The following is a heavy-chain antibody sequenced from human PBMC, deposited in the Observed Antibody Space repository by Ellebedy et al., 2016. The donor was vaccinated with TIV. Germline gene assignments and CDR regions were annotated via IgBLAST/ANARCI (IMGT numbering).Heavy chain of an antibody. CDR3: AKGVGVGYGMDV. CDR1: GFTFDDYA. D-gene: IGHD1-26*01. J-gene: IGHJ6*02. V-gene: IGHV3-43*02. CDR2: TSRDGGST. Sequence: GESLKISCAASGFTFDDYAMHWVRQAPGKGLEWVSLTSRDGGSTYYADSVKGRFIISRDNSKNSLYLQMNSLRTEDTGLYYCAKGVGVGYGMDVWGQGTTDTVSS.